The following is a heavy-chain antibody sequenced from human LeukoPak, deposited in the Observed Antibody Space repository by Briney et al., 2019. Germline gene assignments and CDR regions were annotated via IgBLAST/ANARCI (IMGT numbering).Heavy chain of an antibody. CDR3: AAEGITGTSRDY. J-gene: IGHJ4*02. D-gene: IGHD1-7*01. CDR2: IYTSGST. CDR1: GGSISSYY. Sequence: SETLSLTCTVSGGSISSYYWSWIRQPAGKGLEWIGRIYTSGSTNYNPSLKSRVTMSVDTSKNQFSLKLSSVTAADTAVYYCAAEGITGTSRDYWGQGTLVTVPS. V-gene: IGHV4-4*07.